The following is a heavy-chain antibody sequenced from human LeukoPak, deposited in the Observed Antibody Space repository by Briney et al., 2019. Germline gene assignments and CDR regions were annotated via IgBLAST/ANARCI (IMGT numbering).Heavy chain of an antibody. CDR3: ARDLGSGSYDFDY. CDR1: GYTFTGYY. Sequence: ASVKVSCKASGYTFTGYYMHWVRQAPGQRLEWMGWINPNSGGTNYAQKFQGRVTMTRDTSISTAYMELSRLRSDDTAVYYCARDLGSGSYDFDYWGQGTLVTVSS. V-gene: IGHV1-2*02. J-gene: IGHJ4*02. D-gene: IGHD3-10*01. CDR2: INPNSGGT.